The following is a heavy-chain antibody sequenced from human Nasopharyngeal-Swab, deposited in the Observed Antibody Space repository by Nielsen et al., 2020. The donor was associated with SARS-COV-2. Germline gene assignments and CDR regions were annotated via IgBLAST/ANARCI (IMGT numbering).Heavy chain of an antibody. J-gene: IGHJ4*02. V-gene: IGHV1-69*10. CDR3: AREGEYGAYDAPDY. Sequence: SVKVSCKASGGTFTTAEISWVRQAPGQGLEWLGGVVPALGLPNYAQKFRGRVTISADRPTTTSYLELSSLRSEDTAIYYCAREGEYGAYDAPDYWGQGTLVTVSS. D-gene: IGHD5-12*01. CDR1: GGTFTTAE. CDR2: VVPALGLP.